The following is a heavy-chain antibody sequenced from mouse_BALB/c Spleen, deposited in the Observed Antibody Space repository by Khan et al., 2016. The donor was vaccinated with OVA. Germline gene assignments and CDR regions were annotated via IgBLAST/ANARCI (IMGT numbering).Heavy chain of an antibody. J-gene: IGHJ3*01. Sequence: QVQLKESGPGLVAPSQSLSITCTVSGFSLTGYGVNWVRQPPGKGLEWLGMIWGDGSTDHNSTLKSRLSLSKDNSKSQVFLKMNSLQTDDTARYYCVRDRYYYGRGLAYWGQGTLVTVSA. D-gene: IGHD1-1*01. V-gene: IGHV2-6-7*01. CDR1: GFSLTGYG. CDR2: IWGDGST. CDR3: VRDRYYYGRGLAY.